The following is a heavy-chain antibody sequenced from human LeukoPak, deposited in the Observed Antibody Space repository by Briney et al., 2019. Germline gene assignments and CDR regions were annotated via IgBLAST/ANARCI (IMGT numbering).Heavy chain of an antibody. CDR3: AKAKAYYDFWSTPY. Sequence: GGSLRLSCAASGFTFSSYGMHWVRQAPGKGLEWVAFIRYDGSNKYYADSVKGRFTISRDNSKNTLYLQMNSLRAKDTAVYYCAKAKAYYDFWSTPYWGQGTLVTVSS. D-gene: IGHD3-3*01. V-gene: IGHV3-30*02. J-gene: IGHJ4*02. CDR1: GFTFSSYG. CDR2: IRYDGSNK.